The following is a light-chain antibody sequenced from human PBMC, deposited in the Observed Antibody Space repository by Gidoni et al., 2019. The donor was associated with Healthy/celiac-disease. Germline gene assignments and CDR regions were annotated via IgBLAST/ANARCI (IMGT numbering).Light chain of an antibody. Sequence: DIQLPQSPSSLSASGADRFTITSRASQGISNYLAWFQQKPGKAPKSLIYAASSWQSGVPSKFSGSGSGTDFTLTISRLEPEDFATYYCQQYNSYPIWAFXPXTKVDIK. V-gene: IGKV1-16*02. J-gene: IGKJ3*01. CDR2: AAS. CDR1: QGISNY. CDR3: QQYNSYPIWA.